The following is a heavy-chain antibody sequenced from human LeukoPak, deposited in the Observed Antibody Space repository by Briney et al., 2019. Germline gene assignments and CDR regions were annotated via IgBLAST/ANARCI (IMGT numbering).Heavy chain of an antibody. V-gene: IGHV4-4*07. Sequence: SETLSLTCTVSGGSISSYYWSWIRQPAGKGLEWTGRIYTSGSTNYNPSLKSRVTISVDKSKNQFSLKLSSVTAADTAVYYCARDTTYYYGSGSYLNWFDPWGQGTLVTVSS. J-gene: IGHJ5*02. CDR1: GGSISSYY. CDR3: ARDTTYYYGSGSYLNWFDP. CDR2: IYTSGST. D-gene: IGHD3-10*01.